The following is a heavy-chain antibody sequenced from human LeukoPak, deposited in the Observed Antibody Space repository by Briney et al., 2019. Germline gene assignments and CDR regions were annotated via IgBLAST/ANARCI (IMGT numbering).Heavy chain of an antibody. Sequence: SETLSLTCAAYGGSFSGYYWSWIRQPPGKGLEWIGYIYYSGSTNYNPSLKSRVTISVDTSKNQFSLKLSSVTAADTAVYYCARYGYYYGMDVWGQGTTVTVSS. D-gene: IGHD1-1*01. CDR3: ARYGYYYGMDV. V-gene: IGHV4-59*01. J-gene: IGHJ6*02. CDR1: GGSFSGYY. CDR2: IYYSGST.